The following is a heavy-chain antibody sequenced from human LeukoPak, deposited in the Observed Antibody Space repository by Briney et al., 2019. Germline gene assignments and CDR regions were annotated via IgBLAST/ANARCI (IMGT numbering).Heavy chain of an antibody. CDR2: IKQDGVQK. CDR3: ARDGDYNWNYRSGFDY. Sequence: GGSLRLSCAASGFSSSTYWTSWVRQAPGKGREWVANIKQDGVQKFYVGSVKGRFAISRDNAKNSLYLQMNSLGAEDTAVYYCARDGDYNWNYRSGFDYWGQGTLVTVFS. CDR1: GFSSSTYW. V-gene: IGHV3-7*01. J-gene: IGHJ4*02. D-gene: IGHD1-7*01.